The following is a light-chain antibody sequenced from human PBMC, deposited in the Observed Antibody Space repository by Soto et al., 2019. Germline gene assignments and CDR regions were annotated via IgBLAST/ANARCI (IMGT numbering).Light chain of an antibody. CDR1: QSVSSN. Sequence: EILMTKSPVTLSVSPAARATLSCRASQSVSSNLAWYQHKPGQAPRLLIYGASPRATGIPGRFSGSGSGTVFTLTISSLQSEDFGVYYCQQYNKWPWTFGRGTKVDVK. V-gene: IGKV3-15*01. CDR3: QQYNKWPWT. CDR2: GAS. J-gene: IGKJ1*01.